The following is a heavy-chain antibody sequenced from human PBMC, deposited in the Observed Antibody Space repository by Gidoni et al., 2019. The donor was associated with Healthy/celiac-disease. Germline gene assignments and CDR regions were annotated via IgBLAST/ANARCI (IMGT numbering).Heavy chain of an antibody. CDR3: ASHQSGNWIDP. CDR1: GGSISSSSYY. Sequence: QLQLQESGPGLVKPSETLSLPCTVSGGSISSSSYYWGWIRQPPGKGLEWIGSIYYSGSTYYNPSLKSRVTISVDTSKNQFSLKLSSVTAADTAVYYCASHQSGNWIDPWGQGTLVTVSS. V-gene: IGHV4-39*01. CDR2: IYYSGST. J-gene: IGHJ5*02.